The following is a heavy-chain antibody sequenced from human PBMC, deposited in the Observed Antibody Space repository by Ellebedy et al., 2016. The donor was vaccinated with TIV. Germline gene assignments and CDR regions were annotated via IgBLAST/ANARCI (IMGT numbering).Heavy chain of an antibody. J-gene: IGHJ5*02. D-gene: IGHD6-19*01. CDR2: IIPIVDIP. Sequence: SVKVSXXASGYTFTSYFMHWVRQAPGQGLEWMGRIIPIVDIPNYAQNFQGRVSITADKSTSTAYMELSSLKSDDTAMYYCARVNQWQGFDLWGQGTLVTVSS. V-gene: IGHV1-69*04. CDR3: ARVNQWQGFDL. CDR1: GYTFTSYF.